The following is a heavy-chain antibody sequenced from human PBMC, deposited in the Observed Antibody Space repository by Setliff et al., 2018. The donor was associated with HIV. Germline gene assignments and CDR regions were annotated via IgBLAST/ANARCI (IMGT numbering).Heavy chain of an antibody. D-gene: IGHD2-2*01. CDR1: GFTFSSYG. CDR3: AKVLSYHTARGAFDI. J-gene: IGHJ3*02. Sequence: SLRLSCAASGFTFSSYGMHWVRQAPGKGLEWVAVIWYDGSNKYYADSVKGRFTISRDNSKNTLYLQMNSLRAEDTAVYYCAKVLSYHTARGAFDIWGQGTMVTVSS. CDR2: IWYDGSNK. V-gene: IGHV3-33*06.